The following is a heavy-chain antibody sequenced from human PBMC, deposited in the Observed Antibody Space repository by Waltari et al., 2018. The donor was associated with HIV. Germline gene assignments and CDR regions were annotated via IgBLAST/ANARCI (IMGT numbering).Heavy chain of an antibody. CDR3: AKDVRYWDGLFYVGHDAFDV. V-gene: IGHV3-30-3*02. J-gene: IGHJ3*01. Sequence: VQLVESGGGVVPPGGSLTLSCEASGFPFTTYPMLLLLTSPGKGLEWGADVSYDGSDKHYADSVRGRFTVSRDNAKNTVFLQRSSLRTEDTAAYYCAKDVRYWDGLFYVGHDAFDVWGQGTMVTVSS. D-gene: IGHD3-3*01. CDR2: VSYDGSDK. CDR1: GFPFTTYP.